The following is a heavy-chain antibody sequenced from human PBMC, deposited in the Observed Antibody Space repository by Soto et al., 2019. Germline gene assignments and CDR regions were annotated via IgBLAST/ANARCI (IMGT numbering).Heavy chain of an antibody. Sequence: QLQVVQSEVEVKLPGASVRISCKASGFTLANHAMTWVRQAPGKGLEWMGWIGAIVYNDATNYAWKFQGIPTMARDTSPNTVYMDMSSLRSDDTAVYYCARGTKGAGGWYFDIWGRGTLVVVSS. J-gene: IGHJ2*01. D-gene: IGHD1-26*01. CDR3: ARGTKGAGGWYFDI. V-gene: IGHV1-18*01. CDR2: IGAIVYNDAT. CDR1: GFTLANHA.